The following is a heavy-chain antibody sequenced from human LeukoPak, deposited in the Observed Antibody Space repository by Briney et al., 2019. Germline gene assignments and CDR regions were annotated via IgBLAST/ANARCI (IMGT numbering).Heavy chain of an antibody. CDR2: IKQDGSEK. V-gene: IGHV3-7*01. J-gene: IGHJ6*03. CDR3: ARDGRLLNYNMDV. Sequence: GGSLRLSCAASGFTFSSYWMSWVRQAPGKGLEWVANIKQDGSEKYYVDSVKGRFTISRDNAKNSLHLQMNSLRAEDTAVYYCARDGRLLNYNMDVWGKGTTVTVSS. D-gene: IGHD2-15*01. CDR1: GFTFSSYW.